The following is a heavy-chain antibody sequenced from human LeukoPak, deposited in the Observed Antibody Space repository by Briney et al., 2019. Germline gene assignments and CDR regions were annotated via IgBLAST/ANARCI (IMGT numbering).Heavy chain of an antibody. Sequence: GGSLRLSCAASGFTVSSNYMSWVRQAPGKGLEWVSVIYSGGSTYYADSVKGRFTISRDNSKNTLYLQMNSLRAEDTAVYYCARHHRMAVATAQGYWGQGTLVTVSS. CDR1: GFTVSSNY. CDR3: ARHHRMAVATAQGY. J-gene: IGHJ4*02. D-gene: IGHD6-19*01. V-gene: IGHV3-66*04. CDR2: IYSGGST.